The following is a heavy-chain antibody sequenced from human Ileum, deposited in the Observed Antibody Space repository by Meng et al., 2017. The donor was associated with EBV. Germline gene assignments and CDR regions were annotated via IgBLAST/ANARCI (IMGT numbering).Heavy chain of an antibody. CDR1: GGSISSSNW. V-gene: IGHV4-4*02. Sequence: QQQEPGPGLVKPSGTLSLTCAVSGGSISSSNWWSWVRQPPGKGLEWIGEIYHSGSTNYNPSLKSRVTISVDKSKNQFSLKLSSVTAADTAVYYCASFPPPGKQWLVTDYWGQGTLVTVSS. CDR2: IYHSGST. CDR3: ASFPPPGKQWLVTDY. J-gene: IGHJ4*02. D-gene: IGHD6-19*01.